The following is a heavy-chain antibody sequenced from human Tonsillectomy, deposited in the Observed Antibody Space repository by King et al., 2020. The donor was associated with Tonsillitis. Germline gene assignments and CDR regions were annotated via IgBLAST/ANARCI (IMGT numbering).Heavy chain of an antibody. CDR1: GFTFSSYS. CDR3: AREGGSPGDY. V-gene: IGHV3-30-3*01. Sequence: QLVQSGGGVVQPGRSLRLSCSASGFTFSSYSIHWVRQAPGKGLEWGAVISYDGSNKYYADSVKGRFTISRDNSKNTLYLQMNSLRAEDTAVYYCAREGGSPGDYWGQGTLVTVSS. D-gene: IGHD3-10*01. CDR2: ISYDGSNK. J-gene: IGHJ4*02.